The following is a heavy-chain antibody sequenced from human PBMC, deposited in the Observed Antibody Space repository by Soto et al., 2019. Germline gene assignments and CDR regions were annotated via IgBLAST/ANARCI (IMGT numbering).Heavy chain of an antibody. CDR3: AREGDDRQFFFDS. CDR2: IYTGGNT. V-gene: IGHV4-4*07. CDR1: GRSMISYY. Sequence: SETLSLTCNVSGRSMISYYWSWIRQPAGKGLEWIGRIYTGGNTNYNPSLKSRVTMSVDTSKSQFSLSLTSVTAADTAVYYCAREGDDRQFFFDSWGQGTLVTVSS. J-gene: IGHJ4*02.